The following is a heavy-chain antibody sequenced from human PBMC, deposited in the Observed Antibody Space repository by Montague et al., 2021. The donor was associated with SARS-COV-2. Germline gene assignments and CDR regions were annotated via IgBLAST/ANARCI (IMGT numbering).Heavy chain of an antibody. J-gene: IGHJ3*01. CDR3: ARAPTFYDVFTGYDSELDV. Sequence: SETLSLTCGVSGGPLSGYFWSWIRQTPGKGLEWIGEISHGGATKYNPTLKSRATVSVDTSRNQFSLKLNSVTAADTGVYYCARAPTFYDVFTGYDSELDVWGRGKMVIVSS. D-gene: IGHD3-9*01. CDR2: ISHGGAT. CDR1: GGPLSGYF. V-gene: IGHV4-34*01.